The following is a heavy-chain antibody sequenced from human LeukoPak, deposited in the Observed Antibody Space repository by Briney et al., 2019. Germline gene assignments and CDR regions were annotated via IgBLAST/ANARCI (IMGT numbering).Heavy chain of an antibody. J-gene: IGHJ4*02. D-gene: IGHD6-13*01. CDR1: GFXFSSYG. V-gene: IGHV3-33*01. CDR2: IWYDGNNK. Sequence: GGSLRLSCAASGFXFSSYGIHWVRQAPGRGLEWVAVIWYDGNNKYYADSVKGRFTISRDNSKNTLYLQMNSLRAEDTAVYYCARDRGIAAAGTPDYWGQGTLVTVSS. CDR3: ARDRGIAAAGTPDY.